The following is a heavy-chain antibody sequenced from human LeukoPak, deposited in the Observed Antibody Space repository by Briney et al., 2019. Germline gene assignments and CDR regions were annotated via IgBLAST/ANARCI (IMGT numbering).Heavy chain of an antibody. Sequence: GGSLRLSCAASGFTFSSYWMSWVRQTPGKGLEWVANKKQDGSEKYYVDSVKGRFTISRDNAKNSLYLQMNSLRAEDTAVYYCARRARYYDSSGYTPWGQGTLVTVSS. V-gene: IGHV3-7*01. CDR3: ARRARYYDSSGYTP. CDR1: GFTFSSYW. J-gene: IGHJ4*02. CDR2: KKQDGSEK. D-gene: IGHD3-22*01.